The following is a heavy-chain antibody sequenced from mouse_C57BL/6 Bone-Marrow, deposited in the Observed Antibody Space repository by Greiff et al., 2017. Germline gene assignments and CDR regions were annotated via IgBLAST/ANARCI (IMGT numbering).Heavy chain of an antibody. D-gene: IGHD1-1*01. CDR1: GFTFSNYW. Sequence: EVKVEESGGGLVQPGGSMKLSCVASGFTFSNYWMNWVRQSPEKGLEWVAQIRLKSDNYATHYAESVQGRFTISRDDSKSSVYLQMNNLSAEDTGIYYCASFITTVVNYFDYWGQGTTLTVSS. V-gene: IGHV6-3*01. J-gene: IGHJ2*01. CDR3: ASFITTVVNYFDY. CDR2: IRLKSDNYAT.